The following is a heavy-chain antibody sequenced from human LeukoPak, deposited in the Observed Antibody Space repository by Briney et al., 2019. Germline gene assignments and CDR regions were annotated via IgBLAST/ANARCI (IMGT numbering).Heavy chain of an antibody. J-gene: IGHJ4*02. CDR1: GFTFSDFW. V-gene: IGHV3-74*01. Sequence: GGSLRLSCAASGFTFSDFWMHWVRQAPGKGLVWVSRINSGGTVTNYADSVKGRFTISRDNSKNTLYLQMNSLRAEDTAVYYCAKGAVSGSYYAALDYWGQGTLVTVSS. CDR2: INSGGTVT. D-gene: IGHD1-26*01. CDR3: AKGAVSGSYYAALDY.